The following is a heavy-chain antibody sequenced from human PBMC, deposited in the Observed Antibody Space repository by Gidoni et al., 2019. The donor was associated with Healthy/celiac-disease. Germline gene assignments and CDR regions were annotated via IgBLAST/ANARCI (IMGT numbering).Heavy chain of an antibody. D-gene: IGHD3-16*01. Sequence: EVQLVESGGGLVQPGRSLRLSCTTSGFTFGDYVMSWVRQAPGKGLEWVGFIRNKAYGGTTEYAASVKGRFTVSRDDSKNIAYLQMNSLKTEDTAVYYCTRRAGGGALGYYYMDVWGKGTTVTVSS. J-gene: IGHJ6*03. CDR2: IRNKAYGGTT. CDR1: GFTFGDYV. V-gene: IGHV3-49*04. CDR3: TRRAGGGALGYYYMDV.